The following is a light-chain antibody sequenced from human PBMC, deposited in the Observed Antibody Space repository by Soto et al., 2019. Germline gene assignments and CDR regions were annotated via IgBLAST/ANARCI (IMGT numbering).Light chain of an antibody. V-gene: IGKV1-39*01. CDR2: GAY. CDR3: KKHFHTPPD. J-gene: IGKJ5*01. CDR1: QTINNF. Sequence: EIQLSQSASCLWASVGDVVTLTCRASQTINNFLNWYQQKPGKAPNILIHGAYTLQSGVQSRFTGSGSGTYFTLTIRSLQHEDFANYYCKKHFHTPPDFGNGTRREIK.